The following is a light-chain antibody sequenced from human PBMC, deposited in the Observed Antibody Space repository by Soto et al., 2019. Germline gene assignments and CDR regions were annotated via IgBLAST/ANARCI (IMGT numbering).Light chain of an antibody. J-gene: IGKJ1*01. CDR2: GAS. Sequence: EIVMTQSPAILSVSPGERATLSCRASQTVAKNLAWYQQKPGQPPRLLIYGASTRATGIPARFSGSGSGTEFTLTISSLQSEDFAVYYCQQYNNWWTFGQGTKVEIK. V-gene: IGKV3-15*01. CDR3: QQYNNWWT. CDR1: QTVAKN.